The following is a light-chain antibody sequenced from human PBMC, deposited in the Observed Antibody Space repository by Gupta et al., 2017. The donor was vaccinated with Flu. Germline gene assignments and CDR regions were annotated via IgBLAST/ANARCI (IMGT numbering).Light chain of an antibody. CDR3: CSSEGNRTFPCV. J-gene: IGLJ2*01. Sequence: TISCTGTSSDVGSYDLVSWYQQHPGKDPQLIMVEGSKRPSGVSNRFSCAKYCNTASPITYGRHDEDEADDYCCSSEGNRTFPCVFGGGTKMTGL. CDR1: SSDVGSYDL. CDR2: EGS. V-gene: IGLV2-23*01.